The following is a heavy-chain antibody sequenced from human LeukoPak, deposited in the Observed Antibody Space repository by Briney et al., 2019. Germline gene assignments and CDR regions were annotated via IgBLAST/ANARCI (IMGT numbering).Heavy chain of an antibody. CDR1: GGSISSGGYY. J-gene: IGHJ4*02. V-gene: IGHV4-30-2*01. CDR2: IYHSGST. D-gene: IGHD6-19*01. Sequence: SQTLSLTCTVSGGSISSGGYYWSWIRQPPGKGLEWIGYIYHSGSTYYNPSLKSRVTISVDRSKNQFSLKVSSVTAADTAIYYCARSGASSSGWPFDFWGQGTLVTVSS. CDR3: ARSGASSSGWPFDF.